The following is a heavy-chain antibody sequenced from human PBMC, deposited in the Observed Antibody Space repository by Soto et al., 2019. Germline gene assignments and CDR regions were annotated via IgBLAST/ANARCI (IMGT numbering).Heavy chain of an antibody. V-gene: IGHV1-69*12. D-gene: IGHD3-22*01. J-gene: IGHJ3*02. Sequence: QVQLVQSGAEVKKPGSSVKVSCKASGGTFSSYAISWVRQAPGQGLEWMGGIIPIFGTANYAQKFQGRVTITADESTSTAYMELSSLRSEDTAVYYCARDRHQESYDSSGYYYNDAFDIWGQWTMVTVSS. CDR2: IIPIFGTA. CDR3: ARDRHQESYDSSGYYYNDAFDI. CDR1: GGTFSSYA.